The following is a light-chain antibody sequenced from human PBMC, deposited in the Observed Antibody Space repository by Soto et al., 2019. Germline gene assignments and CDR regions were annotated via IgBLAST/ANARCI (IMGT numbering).Light chain of an antibody. CDR1: QSISTW. CDR3: QQYNNYPYT. V-gene: IGKV1-5*01. Sequence: DIQMTQSPSTLSASVGDRVTITCRASQSISTWLAWYQQKPGKAPKLLIYAASSLESGVPSRFSGSGSGTEFTLTISSLQPDDFATYYYQQYNNYPYTFGQGTKLEIK. CDR2: AAS. J-gene: IGKJ2*01.